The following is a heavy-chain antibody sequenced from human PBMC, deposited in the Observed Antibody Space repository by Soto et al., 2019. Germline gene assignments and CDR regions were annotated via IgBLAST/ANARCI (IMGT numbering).Heavy chain of an antibody. CDR3: GRELKNDTIGVCFDGFAP. J-gene: IGHJ5*02. Sequence: ASVEVSCKASGYTFTIYGISWVRQAPGQGLEWMGWISAYNGNTNYAQKLQGRVTMTTDTSTSTAYMELRSLRSDDTAGYYCGRELKNDTIGVCFDGFAPGGQGTSVPVSS. V-gene: IGHV1-18*01. CDR1: GYTFTIYG. D-gene: IGHD2-8*01. CDR2: ISAYNGNT.